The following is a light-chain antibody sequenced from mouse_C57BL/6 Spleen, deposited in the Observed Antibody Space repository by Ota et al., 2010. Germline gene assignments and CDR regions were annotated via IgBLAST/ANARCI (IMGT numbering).Light chain of an antibody. Sequence: QIVLTQSPAIMSASLGEEITLTCSASSSVSYMHWYQQKSGTSPKLLIYSTSNLASGVPSRFSGSGSGTDFTLTISSVQAEDLAVYYCQNDHSYPWTFGGGTKLEIK. J-gene: IGKJ1*01. V-gene: IGKV4-80*01. CDR1: SSVSY. CDR2: STS. CDR3: QNDHSYPWT.